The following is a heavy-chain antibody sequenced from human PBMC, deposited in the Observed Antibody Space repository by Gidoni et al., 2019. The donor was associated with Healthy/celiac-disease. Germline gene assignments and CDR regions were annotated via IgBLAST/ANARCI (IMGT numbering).Heavy chain of an antibody. D-gene: IGHD1-26*01. CDR3: ARGRSSGSYLFDY. V-gene: IGHV3-30-3*01. Sequence: QVQLLESGGGVVKPGRSLSLSCAAPGFTFSRYAMHWVRQAPGKGLEWVAVISYDGSNQYYADSVKGRFTISRDNSKNTLYLQMNSLRAEDTAVYYCARGRSSGSYLFDYWGQGTLVTVSS. CDR1: GFTFSRYA. J-gene: IGHJ4*02. CDR2: ISYDGSNQ.